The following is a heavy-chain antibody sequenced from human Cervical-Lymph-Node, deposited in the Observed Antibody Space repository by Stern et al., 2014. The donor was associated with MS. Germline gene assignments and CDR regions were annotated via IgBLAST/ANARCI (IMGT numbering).Heavy chain of an antibody. CDR1: GFTFSSYA. V-gene: IGHV3-23*04. CDR3: AKAGNYYDSSGDYFDY. Sequence: VQLVESGGGVVQPGGSLRLSCAASGFTFSSYAMSWVRQAPGKGLEWVSAISGSGGSTYYADSVKGRFTISRHNSKNTLYLQMNSLRAEDTAVYYCAKAGNYYDSSGDYFDYWGQGTLVTVSS. J-gene: IGHJ4*02. CDR2: ISGSGGST. D-gene: IGHD3-22*01.